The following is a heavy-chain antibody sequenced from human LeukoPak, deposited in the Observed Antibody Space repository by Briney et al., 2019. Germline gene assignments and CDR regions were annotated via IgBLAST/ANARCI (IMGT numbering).Heavy chain of an antibody. V-gene: IGHV1-69*13. CDR2: IIPIFGTA. Sequence: ASVKVSCKASVGTVRIYAISCVRQAPGQGLGWMGGIIPIFGTANYAQKFQGRVTITADESTSTAYMELSSLRSEDTAVYYCARDPGYCSSTSCYGGFDNWGQGTLVTVSS. CDR3: ARDPGYCSSTSCYGGFDN. D-gene: IGHD2-2*01. CDR1: VGTVRIYA. J-gene: IGHJ4*02.